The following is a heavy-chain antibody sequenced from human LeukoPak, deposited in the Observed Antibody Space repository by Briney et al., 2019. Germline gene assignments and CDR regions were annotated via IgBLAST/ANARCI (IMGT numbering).Heavy chain of an antibody. Sequence: PGRSLRLSCAASGFTFSSYAMHWVRQAPGKGLEWVAVISYDGSNKYYADSVKGRFTISRDNSKNTLYLQMSSLRAEDTAVYYCARAQITSFVLMVYGGFDYWGQGTLVTVSS. CDR2: ISYDGSNK. J-gene: IGHJ4*02. V-gene: IGHV3-30-3*01. CDR1: GFTFSSYA. CDR3: ARAQITSFVLMVYGGFDY. D-gene: IGHD2-8*01.